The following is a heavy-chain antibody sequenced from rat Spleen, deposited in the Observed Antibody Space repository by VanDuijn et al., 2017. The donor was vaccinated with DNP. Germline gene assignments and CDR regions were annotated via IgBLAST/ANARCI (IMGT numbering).Heavy chain of an antibody. CDR2: IFYAGTTT. D-gene: IGHD1-11*01. Sequence: EVQLVESGGGLVQAGRSLKLSCAASGFTFSDYNMAWVRQAPKKGLEWVATIFYAGTTTYYRGSVKGRFTISRDDSTSTLYLQMDSLRSEDTATYYCTRGGTYYFDDWGQGVMVTVSS. CDR1: GFTFSDYN. J-gene: IGHJ2*01. V-gene: IGHV5S10*01. CDR3: TRGGTYYFDD.